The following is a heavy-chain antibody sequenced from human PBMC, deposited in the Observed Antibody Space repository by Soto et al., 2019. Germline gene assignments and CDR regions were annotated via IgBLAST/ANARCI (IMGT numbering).Heavy chain of an antibody. CDR3: AWVADRPFSVLDC. J-gene: IGHJ6*02. V-gene: IGHV1-69*06. Sequence: SVKVSCKASGGTFSSYAISWVLQAPGQGLEWMGGIIPIFGTANYAQKFQGRVTITADKSTSTAYMELSSLRSEDTAVYYCAWVADRPFSVLDCRGQGTSVPVAS. D-gene: IGHD2-21*02. CDR2: IIPIFGTA. CDR1: GGTFSSYA.